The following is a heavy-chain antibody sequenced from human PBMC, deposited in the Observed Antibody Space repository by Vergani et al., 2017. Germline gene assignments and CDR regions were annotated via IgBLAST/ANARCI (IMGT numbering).Heavy chain of an antibody. J-gene: IGHJ4*02. CDR1: GYTFTSYY. CDR2: INPNSGGT. D-gene: IGHD1-26*01. CDR3: ARATGGSYYVGSSTPDY. Sequence: QVQLVQSGAEVKKPGASVKVSCKASGYTFTSYYMHWVRQAPGQGLEWMGWINPNSGGTNYAQKFQGRVTMTRDTSISTAYMELSRLRSDDTAVYYCARATGGSYYVGSSTPDYWGQGTLVTVSS. V-gene: IGHV1-2*02.